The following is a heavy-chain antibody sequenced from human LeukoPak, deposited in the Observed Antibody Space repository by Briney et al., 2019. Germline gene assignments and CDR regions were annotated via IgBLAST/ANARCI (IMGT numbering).Heavy chain of an antibody. CDR1: GYTFTGYY. D-gene: IGHD3-16*01. Sequence: VASVKVSCKASGYTFTGYYMHWVRQAPGQGLEWMGWINPNSGGTNYAQKFQGRVTMTRDTSISTAYMELSRLRSDDTAVYYCARAEDYGFGHSWFDPWGQGTLVTVSS. J-gene: IGHJ5*02. V-gene: IGHV1-2*02. CDR3: ARAEDYGFGHSWFDP. CDR2: INPNSGGT.